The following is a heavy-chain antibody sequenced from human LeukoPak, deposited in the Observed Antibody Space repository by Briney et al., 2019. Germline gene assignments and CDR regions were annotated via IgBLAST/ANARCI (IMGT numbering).Heavy chain of an antibody. Sequence: GGSLRLSCAASGFHFSTHGMNWVRQAPGKGLEWVSGISPPGDITYYADSVMGRFTISRDNRKNTVSLQMNSLRAEDTAVYYCAKDDYYDTSGYRDWGQGTLVTVSS. J-gene: IGHJ4*02. D-gene: IGHD3-22*01. CDR2: ISPPGDIT. CDR3: AKDDYYDTSGYRD. V-gene: IGHV3-23*01. CDR1: GFHFSTHG.